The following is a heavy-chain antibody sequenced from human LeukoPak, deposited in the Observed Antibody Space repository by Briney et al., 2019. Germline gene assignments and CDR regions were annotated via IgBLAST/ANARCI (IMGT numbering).Heavy chain of an antibody. J-gene: IGHJ4*02. CDR1: GYTFTGYY. Sequence: ASVKVSCKASGYTFTGYYMHWVRQAPGQGLEWMGWINPNSGGTNYAQKFQGRVTMTRDTSISTAYMELSRLRSDDTAVYYCARPYYCGSGSPFDYWGQGTLVTVSS. D-gene: IGHD3-10*01. CDR2: INPNSGGT. CDR3: ARPYYCGSGSPFDY. V-gene: IGHV1-2*02.